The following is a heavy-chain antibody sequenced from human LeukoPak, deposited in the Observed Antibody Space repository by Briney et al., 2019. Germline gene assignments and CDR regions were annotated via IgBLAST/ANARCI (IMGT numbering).Heavy chain of an antibody. V-gene: IGHV3-23*01. CDR1: VFSLSIHA. J-gene: IGHJ3*02. CDR2: ISGSGGNT. Sequence: GGSLRLSCAASVFSLSIHAMSRVRQAPGEGLEWVSHISGSGGNTYYADSVRGRSTVSEETSKKTLYLKMNSLRPEHTVVYSCAKAHGLESVTFNHTSYIWGEGTRGTVSS. CDR3: AKAHGLESVTFNHTSYI. D-gene: IGHD1-1*01.